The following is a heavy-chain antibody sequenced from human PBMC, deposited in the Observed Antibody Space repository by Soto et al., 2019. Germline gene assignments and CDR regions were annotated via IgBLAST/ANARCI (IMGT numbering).Heavy chain of an antibody. CDR2: ISPYKGNT. CDR1: GYTFTSYV. CDR3: AREGYCSGGSCYDYYYYYMDV. Sequence: GASVKVSCKASGYTFTSYVMHWLRQAPGQRLEWMGWISPYKGNTNYAHKLQGRVTMTTDTSTSTAYMELRSLRSDDTAVYYCAREGYCSGGSCYDYYYYYMDVWGKGTTVTVSS. V-gene: IGHV1-18*01. J-gene: IGHJ6*03. D-gene: IGHD2-15*01.